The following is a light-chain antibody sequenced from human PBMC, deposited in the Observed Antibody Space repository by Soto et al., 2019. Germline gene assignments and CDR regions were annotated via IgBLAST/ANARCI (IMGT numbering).Light chain of an antibody. CDR2: GTS. CDR1: QTVSSN. V-gene: IGKV3-15*01. CDR3: HQYNFWPS. Sequence: EVVMTQNTTTLSVSPGERAALSCRASQTVSSNLAWYQQKPGQSPRLLIYGTSTRATGVPARFSGSGSGTEFTLSISSLQSEDFAVYYCHQYNFWPSFGQGTNVDI. J-gene: IGKJ1*01.